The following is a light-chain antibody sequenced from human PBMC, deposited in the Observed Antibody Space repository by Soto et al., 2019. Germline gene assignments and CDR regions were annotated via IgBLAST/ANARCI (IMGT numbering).Light chain of an antibody. CDR2: GAS. J-gene: IGKJ1*01. Sequence: EIVLTQFPGTLSLSPGERATLSCRASQSVSSNYLAWYQQRPGQPPNLLIFGASNRAPGIPDRFSGSGSGTEFTLTISRLEPEDFAVYYCQQYGSSIKTFGQGTKVDIK. CDR1: QSVSSNY. V-gene: IGKV3-20*01. CDR3: QQYGSSIKT.